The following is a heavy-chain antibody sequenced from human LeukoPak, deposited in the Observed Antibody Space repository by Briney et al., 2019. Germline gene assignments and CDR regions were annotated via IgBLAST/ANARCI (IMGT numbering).Heavy chain of an antibody. CDR3: AKDRPRAYGSGYHLGDY. Sequence: GGSLRLSCAASGFTFSNFAMSWVRQAPGKGLEWVSDISGGGGSTSYADSVKGRFTISRDNSKNTLYLQMNSLRAEDTAVYYCAKDRPRAYGSGYHLGDYWGQGTLVTVSS. J-gene: IGHJ4*02. D-gene: IGHD3-22*01. V-gene: IGHV3-23*01. CDR2: ISGGGGST. CDR1: GFTFSNFA.